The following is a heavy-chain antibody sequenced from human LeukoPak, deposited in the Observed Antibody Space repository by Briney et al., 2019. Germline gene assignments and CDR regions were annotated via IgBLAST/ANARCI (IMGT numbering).Heavy chain of an antibody. D-gene: IGHD3-10*01. J-gene: IGHJ4*02. CDR3: ERGTPTPGMDY. V-gene: IGHV7-4-1*01. Sequence: GASVKVSCKASGYPFSAHFLNWVRQAPGQGLEWMGNIDTTTGNPRYAQDFTGRFVFSLDTSVSTAYLHMPSIKAYDTAAYYCERGTPTPGMDYWGQGTQVTLSS. CDR1: GYPFSAHF. CDR2: IDTTTGNP.